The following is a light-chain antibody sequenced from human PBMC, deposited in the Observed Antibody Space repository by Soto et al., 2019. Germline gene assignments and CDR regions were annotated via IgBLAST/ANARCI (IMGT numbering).Light chain of an antibody. CDR2: DVS. J-gene: IGLJ2*01. CDR3: TSYTSTVTLV. Sequence: QSVLAQPASVSGPPGQSVTISCTGTSSDIGDYDYVSWYQHHPGEAPKLMIYDVSNRPSGVSDRFSGSKSGNTASLNISGLQAEDEADYYCTSYTSTVTLVFGGGTKVTVL. CDR1: SSDIGDYDY. V-gene: IGLV2-14*03.